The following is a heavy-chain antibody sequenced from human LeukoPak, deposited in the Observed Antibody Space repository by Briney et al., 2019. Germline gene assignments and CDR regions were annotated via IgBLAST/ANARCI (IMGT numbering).Heavy chain of an antibody. CDR2: INAGNGNT. CDR1: GYTFTSYY. Sequence: GASVKVSCKASGYTFTSYYMHWVRQAPGQRLEWMGWINAGNGNTKYSQKFQGRVTITRDTSASTAYMELSSLRSEDTAVYYCAMMNYDILTGYYPRDWFDPWGQGTLVTVSS. V-gene: IGHV1-3*01. CDR3: AMMNYDILTGYYPRDWFDP. J-gene: IGHJ5*02. D-gene: IGHD3-9*01.